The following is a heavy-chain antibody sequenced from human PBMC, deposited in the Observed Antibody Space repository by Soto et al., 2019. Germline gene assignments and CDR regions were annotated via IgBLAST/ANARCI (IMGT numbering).Heavy chain of an antibody. J-gene: IGHJ4*02. CDR2: ISGSGGST. Sequence: GGSLRLSCAASGFTFSSYAMSWVRQAPGKGLEWVSAISGSGGSTYYADSVKGRFTISRDNSKNTLYLQMNSLRAEDTAVYYCAKEGYSGSYPGAPPDFDYWGQGTLVTVSS. CDR1: GFTFSSYA. D-gene: IGHD1-26*01. CDR3: AKEGYSGSYPGAPPDFDY. V-gene: IGHV3-23*01.